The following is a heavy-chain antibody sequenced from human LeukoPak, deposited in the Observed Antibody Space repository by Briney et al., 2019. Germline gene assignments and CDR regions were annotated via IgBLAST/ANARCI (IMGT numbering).Heavy chain of an antibody. J-gene: IGHJ6*02. CDR1: GFTFSSDA. CDR2: ISGSGGRT. CDR3: AKYLYGYDYYGLDV. V-gene: IGHV3-23*01. Sequence: GGSLRLSCAASGFTFSSDAMSWVRQAPGKGLEWVSAISGSGGRTYYADSVKGRFTNSRNNSRNTVVLQMNSLRAEDTAVYYCAKYLYGYDYYGLDVWGQGTTVSVSS. D-gene: IGHD3-10*01.